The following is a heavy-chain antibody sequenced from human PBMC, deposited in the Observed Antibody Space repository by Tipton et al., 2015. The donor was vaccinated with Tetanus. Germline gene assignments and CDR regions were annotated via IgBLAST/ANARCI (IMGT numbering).Heavy chain of an antibody. J-gene: IGHJ3*02. CDR3: AKGGGIVVVIPNAFDI. CDR2: ISGGGGST. CDR1: GFTFSSYA. Sequence: SLRLSCAASGFTFSSYAVSWVRQAPGKGLEWVSAISGGGGSTYYADSVKGRFTISRDNSKNTLYLQMNSLRAEDTAVYYCAKGGGIVVVIPNAFDIWGQGTMVTVSS. V-gene: IGHV3-23*01. D-gene: IGHD3-22*01.